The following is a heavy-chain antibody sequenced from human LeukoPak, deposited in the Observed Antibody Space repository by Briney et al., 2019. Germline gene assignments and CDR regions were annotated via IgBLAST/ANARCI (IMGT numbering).Heavy chain of an antibody. CDR3: ARGGGVDMITFGGVIVTPFDY. V-gene: IGHV4-34*01. Sequence: SETLSLTCAVYGGSFSGYYWSWIRQPPGRGLEWIGEINHSGSTNYNPSLKSRVTIPVDTSKNQFSLKLSSVTAADTAVYYCARGGGVDMITFGGVIVTPFDYWGQGTLVTVSS. J-gene: IGHJ4*02. D-gene: IGHD3-16*02. CDR1: GGSFSGYY. CDR2: INHSGST.